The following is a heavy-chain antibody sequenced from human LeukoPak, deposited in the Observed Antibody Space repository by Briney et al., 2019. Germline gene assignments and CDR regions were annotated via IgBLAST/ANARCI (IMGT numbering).Heavy chain of an antibody. Sequence: SETLSLTCTVSGGSISSYYWSWIRQPPGKGLEWIGSIYHSGSTYYNPSLKSRVTISVDTSKNQFSLKLSSVTAADTAVYYCARVIVSIAAAGTIWFDPWGQGTLVTVSS. D-gene: IGHD6-13*01. V-gene: IGHV4-38-2*02. CDR1: GGSISSYY. J-gene: IGHJ5*02. CDR2: IYHSGST. CDR3: ARVIVSIAAAGTIWFDP.